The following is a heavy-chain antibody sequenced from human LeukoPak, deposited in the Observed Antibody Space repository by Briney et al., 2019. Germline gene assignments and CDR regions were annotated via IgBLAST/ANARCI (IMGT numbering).Heavy chain of an antibody. CDR3: VGWGYSSSWYALDY. CDR2: IYYSGST. J-gene: IGHJ4*02. Sequence: SETLSLTCTVSGGSISSSSYYWGWIRQPPGKGLEWIGSIYYSGSTYYNPSLKSRVTISVDTSKYQFSLKLSSVTAADTAVYYCVGWGYSSSWYALDYWGQGTLVTVSS. CDR1: GGSISSSSYY. V-gene: IGHV4-39*01. D-gene: IGHD6-13*01.